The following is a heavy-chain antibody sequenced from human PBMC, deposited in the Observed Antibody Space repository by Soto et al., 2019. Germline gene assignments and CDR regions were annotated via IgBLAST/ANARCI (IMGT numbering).Heavy chain of an antibody. V-gene: IGHV3-23*01. Sequence: EVQLLESGGDVVRPGASLRLSCAASGFTFSSYAMGWVLQAPGKGLEWVAGASRAGTYTFFADSVRGRFSISRDNSRDTVDLYMNALRGDDTAVYFCVKYTVTEDLGESWGQGTLVSVSS. CDR1: GFTFSSYA. D-gene: IGHD3-16*01. CDR3: VKYTVTEDLGES. J-gene: IGHJ5*02. CDR2: ASRAGTYT.